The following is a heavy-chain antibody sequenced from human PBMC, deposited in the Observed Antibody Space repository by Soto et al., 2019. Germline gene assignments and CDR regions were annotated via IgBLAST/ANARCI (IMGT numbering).Heavy chain of an antibody. CDR2: ISGSGGST. Sequence: GSLRLSCAASGFTFSSYAMSWVRQAPGKGLEWVSAISGSGGSTYYADSVKGRFTISRDNSKNTLYLQMNSLRAEDTAVYYCAKVGGSTLYGDYSYYFDYWGQGTLVTVSS. J-gene: IGHJ4*02. V-gene: IGHV3-23*01. CDR1: GFTFSSYA. CDR3: AKVGGSTLYGDYSYYFDY. D-gene: IGHD4-17*01.